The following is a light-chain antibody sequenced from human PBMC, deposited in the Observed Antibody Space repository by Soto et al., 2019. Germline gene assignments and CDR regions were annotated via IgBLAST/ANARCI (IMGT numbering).Light chain of an antibody. V-gene: IGLV2-14*03. CDR3: TSLTTSTTMI. CDR2: DVN. CDR1: SSDIGAYNF. J-gene: IGLJ2*01. Sequence: QSALTQPASVSGSPGQSITISCTGTSSDIGAYNFVSWYQQHPGKAPKLMLYDVNIRPSGVSNRFSGSKSGNTASLTISGRQAEDEADYYCTSLTTSTTMIFGGGTQVTVL.